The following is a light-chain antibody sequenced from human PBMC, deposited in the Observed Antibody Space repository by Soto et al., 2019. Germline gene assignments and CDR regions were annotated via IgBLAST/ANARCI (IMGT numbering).Light chain of an antibody. CDR3: QQRSNWPPLLT. J-gene: IGKJ4*01. Sequence: QGERATLSCMASQSVSSYLAWYQQKPGQAPRLLIYDASNRATGIPARFSGSGSGTDFTLTISSLEPEDFAVYYCQQRSNWPPLLTLGGGTKVDIK. V-gene: IGKV3-11*01. CDR2: DAS. CDR1: QSVSSY.